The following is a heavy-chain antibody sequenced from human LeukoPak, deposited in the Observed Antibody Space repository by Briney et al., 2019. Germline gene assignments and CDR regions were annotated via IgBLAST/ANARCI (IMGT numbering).Heavy chain of an antibody. D-gene: IGHD3-22*01. CDR1: GYTFTSYY. CDR3: ARDAGYYDSSGYLNY. J-gene: IGHJ4*02. Sequence: ASVKVSCKASGYTFTSYYMHWVRQAPGQGLEWMGIISPSGGSTSYAQKFQGRVTMTRDTSTSTVYMELSSLRSEDTAVYYCARDAGYYDSSGYLNYWGQGTLVTVSS. V-gene: IGHV1-46*01. CDR2: ISPSGGST.